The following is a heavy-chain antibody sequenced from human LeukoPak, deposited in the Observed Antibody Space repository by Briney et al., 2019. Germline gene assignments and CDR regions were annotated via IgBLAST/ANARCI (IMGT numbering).Heavy chain of an antibody. CDR2: IYSGGST. CDR1: GFTVSSNY. D-gene: IGHD3-10*01. J-gene: IGHJ6*02. CDR3: ARDLRMVRGVISYGMDV. V-gene: IGHV3-66*01. Sequence: GGSLRLSCAASGFTVSSNYMSWVRQAPGKGLEWVSVIYSGGSTYYADSVKGRFTISRDNSKNTLYLQMNSLRAEDTAVYYCARDLRMVRGVISYGMDVWGQGTTVTVSS.